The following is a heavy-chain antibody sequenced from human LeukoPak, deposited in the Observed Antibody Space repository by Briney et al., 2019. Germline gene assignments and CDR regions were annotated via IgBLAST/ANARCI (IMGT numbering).Heavy chain of an antibody. CDR3: ARGGDY. Sequence: GGSLRLSCAASGFTFSSYAMHWVRQAPGKGLEWVAVISYDGSNKYYADSVKGRFTISRDNSKNTLYLQMNSLRAEDTAVYYCARGGDYWGQGTLVTVSS. V-gene: IGHV3-30-3*01. J-gene: IGHJ4*02. D-gene: IGHD1-26*01. CDR1: GFTFSSYA. CDR2: ISYDGSNK.